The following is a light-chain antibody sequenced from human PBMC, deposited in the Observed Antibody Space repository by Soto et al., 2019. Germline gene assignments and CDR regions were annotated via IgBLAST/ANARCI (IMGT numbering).Light chain of an antibody. CDR1: QSLSSSS. Sequence: EIVLTQSPGTLCMSPGERVTLSCRASQSLSSSSLAWYQQKPGQAPRLLMFRTSSRATGFPARFSGSGSGTDFTLTISRLEPEDFAVYYCQQYNNWPPITFGQGTRLEI. CDR2: RTS. CDR3: QQYNNWPPIT. J-gene: IGKJ5*01. V-gene: IGKV3-20*01.